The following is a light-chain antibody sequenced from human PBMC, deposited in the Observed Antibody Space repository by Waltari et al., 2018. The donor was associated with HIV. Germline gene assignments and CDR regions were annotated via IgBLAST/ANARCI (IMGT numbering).Light chain of an antibody. V-gene: IGLV2-14*03. Sequence: QSALTQPASVSGSPGQSITISCTGTSSDVGGSNYVPWYQQHPGKAPKLMIYDVSNRPSGVSNRFSGSKSGNTASLTISGLQAEDEADYYCSSYTSSSTLMVVFGGGTKLTVL. CDR1: SSDVGGSNY. CDR3: SSYTSSSTLMVV. CDR2: DVS. J-gene: IGLJ2*01.